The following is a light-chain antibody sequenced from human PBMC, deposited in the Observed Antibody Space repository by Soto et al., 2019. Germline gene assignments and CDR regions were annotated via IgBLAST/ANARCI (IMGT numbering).Light chain of an antibody. Sequence: DIQMTQSPSTLSASVGDRVTITCRASQSISARLAWYQQKPGEAPKLLIYKASNLESGVPSRFSGSGSGTEFTLTISSLQPDDFATYHCQQYDNYYQVFSQGTKVDIK. CDR2: KAS. CDR1: QSISAR. V-gene: IGKV1-5*03. J-gene: IGKJ1*01. CDR3: QQYDNYYQV.